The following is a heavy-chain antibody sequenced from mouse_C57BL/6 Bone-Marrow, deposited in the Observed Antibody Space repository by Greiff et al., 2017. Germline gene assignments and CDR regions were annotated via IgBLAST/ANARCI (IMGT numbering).Heavy chain of an antibody. CDR1: GYTFTSYG. V-gene: IGHV1-81*01. J-gene: IGHJ4*01. CDR2: IYPRSGNT. CDR3: ARDSEVGLAMDY. Sequence: LVESGAELARPGASVKLSCKASGYTFTSYGISWVKQRTGQGLEWIGEIYPRSGNTYYNEKFKGKATLTADKSSSTAYMELRSLTSEDSAVYFCARDSEVGLAMDYWGQGTSVTVSS. D-gene: IGHD2-14*01.